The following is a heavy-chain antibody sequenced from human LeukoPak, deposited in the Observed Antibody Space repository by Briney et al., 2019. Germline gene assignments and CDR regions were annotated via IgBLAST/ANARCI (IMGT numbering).Heavy chain of an antibody. V-gene: IGHV3-30-3*01. Sequence: PGGSLRLSCAASGFTFDSYALHWVRQAPGKGLEWLAIITYDGTNKYYADSVKGRFTISRDNAKNSLYLQMNSLRAEDTAVYYCARDRGAYYYYGMDVWGQGTTVTVSS. CDR2: ITYDGTNK. D-gene: IGHD3-10*01. J-gene: IGHJ6*02. CDR1: GFTFDSYA. CDR3: ARDRGAYYYYGMDV.